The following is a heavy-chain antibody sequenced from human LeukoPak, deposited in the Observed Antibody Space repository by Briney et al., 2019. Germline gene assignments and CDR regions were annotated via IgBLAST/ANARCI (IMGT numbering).Heavy chain of an antibody. CDR2: ISSSSSYI. Sequence: PGGSLRLSCAAPGFTFSSYSMNWVRQAPGKGLEWVSSISSSSSYIYYADSVKGRFTISRDNAKNSLYPQMNSLRAEDAAVYYCARDSSLRFLEWLLGYFDYWGQGTLVTVSS. CDR1: GFTFSSYS. D-gene: IGHD3-3*01. CDR3: ARDSSLRFLEWLLGYFDY. V-gene: IGHV3-21*01. J-gene: IGHJ4*02.